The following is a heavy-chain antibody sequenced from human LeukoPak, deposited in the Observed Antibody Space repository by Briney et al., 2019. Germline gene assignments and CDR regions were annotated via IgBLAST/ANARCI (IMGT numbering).Heavy chain of an antibody. D-gene: IGHD3-3*01. J-gene: IGHJ4*02. CDR3: ATDRGWRTSGYYLYYFES. Sequence: GGSLRLSCAASGFIFTNYFMSWVRQAPGKGLEWVASIKHDGSEKYYVDSVRGRFTISRDNTMNSLYLQMSSLRAEDTAVYYCATDRGWRTSGYYLYYFESWGQGTLVTFSS. V-gene: IGHV3-7*01. CDR2: IKHDGSEK. CDR1: GFIFTNYF.